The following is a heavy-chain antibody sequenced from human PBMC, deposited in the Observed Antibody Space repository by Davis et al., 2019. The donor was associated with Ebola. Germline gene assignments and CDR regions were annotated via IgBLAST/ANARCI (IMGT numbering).Heavy chain of an antibody. V-gene: IGHV3-48*02. CDR3: ARRQLERLYYYYYMDV. J-gene: IGHJ6*03. D-gene: IGHD1-1*01. CDR1: GFTFTSYA. Sequence: GGSLRLSCAASGFTFTSYAMDWVRQAPGKGLEWVSYISSRGTNIYYADSVKGRFTISRDIAKNSLYLQMNSLRDEDTAVYYCARRQLERLYYYYYMDVWGKGTTVTVSS. CDR2: ISSRGTNI.